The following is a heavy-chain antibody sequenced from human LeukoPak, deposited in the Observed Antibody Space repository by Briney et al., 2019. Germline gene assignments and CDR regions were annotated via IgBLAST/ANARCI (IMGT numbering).Heavy chain of an antibody. V-gene: IGHV3-11*05. CDR1: GFTFSDYY. CDR2: ISPSTGYT. J-gene: IGHJ4*02. CDR3: ARGAYYYDSSGDFDY. Sequence: TGGSLRLSCAASGFTFSDYYMNWIRQAPGKGLEWVSHISPSTGYTNYADSVKGRFTISRDNAKNSLYLQMSSLRAEDTAVYYCARGAYYYDSSGDFDYWGQGTLVTASS. D-gene: IGHD3-22*01.